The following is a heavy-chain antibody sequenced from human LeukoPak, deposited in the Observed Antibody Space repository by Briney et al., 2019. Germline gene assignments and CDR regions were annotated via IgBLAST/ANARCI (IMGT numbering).Heavy chain of an antibody. CDR2: IWYDGSNK. Sequence: GGSLTLSCAASGFTFSSYDMHWVRQAPGKGLEWVADIWYDGSNKYYAHSVKGRFTISRDNSKNTLYLQMNSLRAEDTAVYYCARDYGDYVAAFDYWGQGTLVTVSS. CDR3: ARDYGDYVAAFDY. CDR1: GFTFSSYD. D-gene: IGHD4-17*01. V-gene: IGHV3-33*01. J-gene: IGHJ4*02.